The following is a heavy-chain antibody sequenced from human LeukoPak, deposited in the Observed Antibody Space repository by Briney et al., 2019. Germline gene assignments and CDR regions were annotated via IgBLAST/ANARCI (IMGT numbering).Heavy chain of an antibody. Sequence: SGGSLRLSCAASGFTFSSYAMSWVCQAPGKGLEWVSAISGSGGSTYYAHSVKGRFTISRDNSKNTLYLQMNSLRAEDTAVYYCAKGHLPLAYGDYYMDVWGKGTTVTVSS. CDR3: AKGHLPLAYGDYYMDV. CDR2: ISGSGGST. V-gene: IGHV3-23*01. J-gene: IGHJ6*03. D-gene: IGHD2-21*01. CDR1: GFTFSSYA.